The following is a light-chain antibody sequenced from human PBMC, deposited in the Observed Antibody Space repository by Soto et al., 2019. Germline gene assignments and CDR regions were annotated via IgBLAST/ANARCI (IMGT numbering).Light chain of an antibody. V-gene: IGLV2-14*03. CDR2: DVS. J-gene: IGLJ3*02. CDR1: SSDVGAYHS. CDR3: SSFTDTGTVM. Sequence: QSVLTQPASVSGSPGQSFTIPCTGSSSDVGAYHSVSWYQQHPRKAPKLIIFDVSNRPSGVSNRFSGSKSGNTASLTISGLQAEDEADYYCSSFTDTGTVMFGGGTKLTVL.